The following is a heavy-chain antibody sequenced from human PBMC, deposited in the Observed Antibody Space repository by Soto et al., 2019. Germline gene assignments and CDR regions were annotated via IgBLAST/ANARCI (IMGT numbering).Heavy chain of an antibody. CDR2: ISGSGGST. V-gene: IGHV3-23*01. CDR1: GFTFSSYA. Sequence: GGSLRLSCAASGFTFSSYAMSWVRQAPGKGLEWVSAISGSGGSTYYADSVKGRFTISRDNSKNTLYLQMNSLRAEDTAVYYCAKHSFNDFWSGSKDAFDIWGQGTMVTVSS. CDR3: AKHSFNDFWSGSKDAFDI. D-gene: IGHD3-3*01. J-gene: IGHJ3*02.